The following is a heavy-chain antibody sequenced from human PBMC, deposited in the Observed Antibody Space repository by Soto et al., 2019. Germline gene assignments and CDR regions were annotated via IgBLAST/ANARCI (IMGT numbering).Heavy chain of an antibody. Sequence: GGSLSLSCATSGFTFISYAIHWVRQAPGKGLEWVAIIWYDGSNKYYADSVKGRFTISRDSSKNTLYLQMNSLRAEDTAVYYCARVIVVVPAAIRDYGMDVWGQGTTVTVSS. J-gene: IGHJ6*02. CDR3: ARVIVVVPAAIRDYGMDV. CDR1: GFTFISYA. CDR2: IWYDGSNK. D-gene: IGHD2-2*01. V-gene: IGHV3-30*02.